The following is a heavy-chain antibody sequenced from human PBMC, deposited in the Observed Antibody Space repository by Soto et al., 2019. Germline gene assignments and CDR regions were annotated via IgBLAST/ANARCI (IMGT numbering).Heavy chain of an antibody. V-gene: IGHV4-59*12. Sequence: SETLSLTCTVSGGSISSYYWSWIRQPPGKGLEWIGYIYYSGSTNYNPSLKSRVTISVDTSKNQFSLKLSSVTAADTAVYYCARDRHGMDVWGQGTTVTVSS. CDR3: ARDRHGMDV. J-gene: IGHJ6*02. CDR2: IYYSGST. CDR1: GGSISSYY.